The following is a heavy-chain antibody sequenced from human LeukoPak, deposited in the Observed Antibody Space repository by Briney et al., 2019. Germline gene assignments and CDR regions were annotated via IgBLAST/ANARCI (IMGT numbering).Heavy chain of an antibody. D-gene: IGHD1-20*01. J-gene: IGHJ4*02. Sequence: GGSLRLSCAASGFTFSSYSMNWVRQAPGKGLEWVSSISSSSSYIYYADSVKGRFTISRDNAKNSLYLQMNSLRAEDTAVYYCARDLGRYNWNDKWSWGQGTLVTVSS. CDR3: ARDLGRYNWNDKWS. CDR1: GFTFSSYS. CDR2: ISSSSSYI. V-gene: IGHV3-21*01.